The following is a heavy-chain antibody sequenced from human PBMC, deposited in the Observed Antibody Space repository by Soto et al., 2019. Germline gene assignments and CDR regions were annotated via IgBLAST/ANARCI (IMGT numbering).Heavy chain of an antibody. CDR2: IYYLGST. J-gene: IGHJ4*02. V-gene: IGHV4-59*01. CDR1: EGYMSESI. Sequence: PLEPLSHPCSVSEGYMSESIWSWIRQSRGKVPAWIGYIYYLGSTDYNPSLKSRVTISVDTSKRQFSLRLTSVTAADTAVYYCARDGYDGSGSPYPAYWGPGTQVTGSS. CDR3: ARDGYDGSGSPYPAY. D-gene: IGHD3-10*01.